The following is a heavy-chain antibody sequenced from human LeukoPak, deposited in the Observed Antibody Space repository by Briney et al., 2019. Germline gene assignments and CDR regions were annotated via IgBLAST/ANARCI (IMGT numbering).Heavy chain of an antibody. J-gene: IGHJ4*02. Sequence: GGSLRLSCAASGFTFSNYGMHWVRQAPGKGLEWVVVISHDGSNNNYADSVKGRFTISRDNSKNTLYLQMNSLRAEDTAVYYCAKDQRNYDFWSGYYPGFDYWGQGTLVTVSS. CDR2: ISHDGSNN. CDR1: GFTFSNYG. D-gene: IGHD3-3*01. V-gene: IGHV3-30*18. CDR3: AKDQRNYDFWSGYYPGFDY.